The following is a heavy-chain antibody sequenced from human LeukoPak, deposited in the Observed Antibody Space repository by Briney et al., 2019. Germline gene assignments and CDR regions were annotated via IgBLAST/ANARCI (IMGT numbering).Heavy chain of an antibody. Sequence: GRSLRLSCAASGFTFSSYGMHWVRQAPGKGLEWVAVIWYDGSNKYYADSVKGRFTISRDNSKNTLCLQMNSLRAEDTAVYYCARSPPPYSGSYWGVFDYWGQGTLVTVSS. CDR1: GFTFSSYG. D-gene: IGHD1-26*01. CDR2: IWYDGSNK. J-gene: IGHJ4*02. CDR3: ARSPPPYSGSYWGVFDY. V-gene: IGHV3-33*01.